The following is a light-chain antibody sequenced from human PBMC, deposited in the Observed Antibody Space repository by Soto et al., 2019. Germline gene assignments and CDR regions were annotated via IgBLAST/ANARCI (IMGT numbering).Light chain of an antibody. CDR2: EVS. V-gene: IGLV2-14*03. J-gene: IGLJ1*01. CDR3: SSYTSSTTLTV. Sequence: QSALTQAASVSGSPGQSITISCTGTSSDIGSSKYVSWYQQHPGKAPKLMIYEVSSRPSGVSNRFSGSKSDNTASLTISGLQAEDEADYYCSSYTSSTTLTVFGTGTKLTVL. CDR1: SSDIGSSKY.